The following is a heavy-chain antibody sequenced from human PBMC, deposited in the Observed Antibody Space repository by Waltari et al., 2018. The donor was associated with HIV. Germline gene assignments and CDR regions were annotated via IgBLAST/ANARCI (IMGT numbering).Heavy chain of an antibody. D-gene: IGHD5-12*01. V-gene: IGHV3-21*01. Sequence: EVQLVESGGGLVKPGGSLRLSCAASGFTFSSYTMNWVRQAPGKGLGWVSSISYSSSHIYDADSLKGRFTISRDNAKNSLYLQMNSLRAEDTAVYYCARYGGYSGPTLDYWGQGTLVTVSS. J-gene: IGHJ4*02. CDR1: GFTFSSYT. CDR3: ARYGGYSGPTLDY. CDR2: ISYSSSHI.